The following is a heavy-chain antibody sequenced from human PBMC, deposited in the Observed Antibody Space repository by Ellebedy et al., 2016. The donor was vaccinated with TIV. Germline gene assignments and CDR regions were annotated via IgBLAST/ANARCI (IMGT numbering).Heavy chain of an antibody. CDR1: GYTFTSYD. CDR3: ARGGVLLWFGQSDAFDI. V-gene: IGHV1-8*01. J-gene: IGHJ3*02. Sequence: ASVKVSXXASGYTFTSYDINWVRQATGQGLEWMGWMNPNSGNTGYAQKFQGRVTMTRNTSISTAYMELSSLRSEDTAVYYCARGGVLLWFGQSDAFDIWGQGTMVTVSS. D-gene: IGHD3-10*01. CDR2: MNPNSGNT.